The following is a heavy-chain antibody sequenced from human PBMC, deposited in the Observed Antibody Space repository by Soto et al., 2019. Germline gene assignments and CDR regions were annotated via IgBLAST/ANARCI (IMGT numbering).Heavy chain of an antibody. CDR1: GFTFSNAW. J-gene: IGHJ1*01. CDR3: ATRATLSNVGSEKYLQH. D-gene: IGHD1-26*01. CDR2: IKGKTAGGTT. Sequence: EVQLVESGGGLVKPGGSLRLSCAASGFTFSNAWLTWVRQAPGKGLDWVGRIKGKTAGGTTDYAAAVESRFTISRGDSKNKMYPQMDRLKAEYTAVYYCATRATLSNVGSEKYLQHWVQGTLVTVSS. V-gene: IGHV3-15*01.